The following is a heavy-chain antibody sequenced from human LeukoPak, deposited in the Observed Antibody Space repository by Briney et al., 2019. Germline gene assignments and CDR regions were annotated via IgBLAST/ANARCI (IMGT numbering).Heavy chain of an antibody. J-gene: IGHJ6*03. CDR2: ISGSDSRT. D-gene: IGHD1-26*01. CDR3: AKGQATAYYYYYYMDV. Sequence: PGGSLRLSCAASGFTFSRYAMTWVRRAPGKGLEWISGISGSDSRTDYADSVKGRLTISRDNSKNTLYLQMNSLRAEDTAVYYCAKGQATAYYYYYYMDVWGKGTTATVSS. V-gene: IGHV3-23*01. CDR1: GFTFSRYA.